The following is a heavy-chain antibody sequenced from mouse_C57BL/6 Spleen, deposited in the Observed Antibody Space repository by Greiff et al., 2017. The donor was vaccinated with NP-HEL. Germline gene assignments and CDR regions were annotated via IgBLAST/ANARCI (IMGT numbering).Heavy chain of an antibody. CDR3: ARVVWAMDY. CDR2: IDPDSGGT. V-gene: IGHV1-72*01. CDR1: GYTFTSYW. Sequence: QVQLQQSGAELVRPGASVKLSCKASGYTFTSYWMHWVKQRPGQGLEWIGRIDPDSGGTKYNQKFKGKATLTVDKASSPAYMQLSSLTSEDSAVYYCARVVWAMDYWGQGTSVTVSS. J-gene: IGHJ4*01. D-gene: IGHD4-1*01.